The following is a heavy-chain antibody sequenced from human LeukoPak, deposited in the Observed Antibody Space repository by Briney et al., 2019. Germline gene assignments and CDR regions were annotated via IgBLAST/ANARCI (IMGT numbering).Heavy chain of an antibody. Sequence: ASVKVPCKPSGYIFTTYNLHWVRQAPGQGLEWMGWISTSTGDTDYARNLRGRVTMSTDASTGTAYMELRRLRSDDTAVYYCARSHNVYFDYWGQGTLLTVTT. V-gene: IGHV1-18*04. J-gene: IGHJ4*02. CDR2: ISTSTGDT. CDR3: ARSHNVYFDY. D-gene: IGHD5-24*01. CDR1: GYIFTTYN.